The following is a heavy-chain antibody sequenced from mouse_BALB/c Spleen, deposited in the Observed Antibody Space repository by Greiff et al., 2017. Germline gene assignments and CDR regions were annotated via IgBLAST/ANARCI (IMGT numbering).Heavy chain of an antibody. Sequence: EVQLVESGGGLVQPGGSRKLSCAASGFTFSSFGMHWVRQAPEKGLEWVAYISSGSSTIYYADTVKGRFTISRDNPKNTLFLQMTSLRSEDTAMYYCARREYGNYVAMDYWGQGTSVTVSS. D-gene: IGHD2-10*02. CDR1: GFTFSSFG. CDR3: ARREYGNYVAMDY. CDR2: ISSGSSTI. J-gene: IGHJ4*01. V-gene: IGHV5-17*02.